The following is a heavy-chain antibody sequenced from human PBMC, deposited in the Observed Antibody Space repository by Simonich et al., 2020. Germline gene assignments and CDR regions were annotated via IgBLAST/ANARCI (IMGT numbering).Heavy chain of an antibody. CDR2: ISSSSSYI. J-gene: IGHJ6*02. CDR3: AGGVYCSSTSCSTYYYYGMDV. CDR1: GFTFSSYS. D-gene: IGHD2-2*01. Sequence: EVQLVESGGGLVKPGGSLRLSCSASGFTFSSYSMNWVRQAPGKVLEWVSSISSSSSYIYYAESVKGRFTISKDNAKNSLYLQMNSLRAEDTAVYYCAGGVYCSSTSCSTYYYYGMDVWGQGTTVTVSS. V-gene: IGHV3-21*01.